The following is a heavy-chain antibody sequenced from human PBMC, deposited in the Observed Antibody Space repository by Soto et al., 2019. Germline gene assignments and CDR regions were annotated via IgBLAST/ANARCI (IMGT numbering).Heavy chain of an antibody. V-gene: IGHV4-59*08. J-gene: IGHJ4*02. D-gene: IGHD6-19*01. CDR3: ARHWWSSGSYLVFDS. Sequence: SETLSLTCTISGASTGGYYWSWIRQSPGRGLEWIGYVFSSGSTNYSPSLQSRVAISIDTSKRQFFLKLTSVTAADTALYYCARHWWSSGSYLVFDSWGQGTLVTVSS. CDR1: GASTGGYY. CDR2: VFSSGST.